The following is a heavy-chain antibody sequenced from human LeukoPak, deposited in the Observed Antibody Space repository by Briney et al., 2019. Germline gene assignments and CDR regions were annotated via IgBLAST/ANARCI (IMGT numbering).Heavy chain of an antibody. V-gene: IGHV3-48*01. J-gene: IGHJ3*02. CDR3: ARGVGAFEI. CDR2: ISGSSTTI. Sequence: GGSLRLSCAASGFTFDLYSMNWVRQAPGKGLEWLSYISGSSTTIDYADSVKGRFTISRDNAKNSLYLQMNSLRAEDTATYYCARGVGAFEIWGQGTVVTVSS. CDR1: GFTFDLYS. D-gene: IGHD3-3*01.